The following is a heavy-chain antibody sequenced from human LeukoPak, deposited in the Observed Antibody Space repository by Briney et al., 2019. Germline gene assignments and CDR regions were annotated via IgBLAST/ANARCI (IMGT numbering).Heavy chain of an antibody. CDR1: GFTFSSYW. D-gene: IGHD3-22*01. CDR3: ARVVINVETYYYYYMDV. V-gene: IGHV3-7*03. Sequence: HPGGSLRLSCAAAGFTFSSYWMSWVRQAPGKGMEWVANIKQDGSEKYYVDSVKGRFTISRDNAKNSLYLQMNSLRAEDTALYYCARVVINVETYYYYYMDVWGKGTTVTVSS. J-gene: IGHJ6*03. CDR2: IKQDGSEK.